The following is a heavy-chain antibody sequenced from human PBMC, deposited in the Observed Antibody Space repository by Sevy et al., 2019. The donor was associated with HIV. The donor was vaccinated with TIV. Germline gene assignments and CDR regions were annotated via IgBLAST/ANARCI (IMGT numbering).Heavy chain of an antibody. V-gene: IGHV4-61*01. Sequence: SETLSLTCSVSGDSISSGYYWSWIRQPPGKGLEWIGYFYYSGRTNYNPSLKSRVTISIDKSKNQFSLKLKSVTAADTALYYCARAPPVRSGDDSLNWFDPWGRGTLVTVSS. CDR1: GDSISSGYY. J-gene: IGHJ5*02. D-gene: IGHD5-12*01. CDR3: ARAPPVRSGDDSLNWFDP. CDR2: FYYSGRT.